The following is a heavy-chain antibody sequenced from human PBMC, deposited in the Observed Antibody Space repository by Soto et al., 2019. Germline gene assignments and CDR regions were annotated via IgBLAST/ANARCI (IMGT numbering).Heavy chain of an antibody. Sequence: GGSLRLSCAASGFTFSNAWMNWVRQAPGKGLEWVGRIKSKTDGGTTDYAAPVKGRFTISRDDSKNTLYLQMNSLKTEDTAVYYCTTEYSSGWYAWFDPWGQGTLVTVSS. CDR3: TTEYSSGWYAWFDP. V-gene: IGHV3-15*07. J-gene: IGHJ5*02. CDR1: GFTFSNAW. D-gene: IGHD6-19*01. CDR2: IKSKTDGGTT.